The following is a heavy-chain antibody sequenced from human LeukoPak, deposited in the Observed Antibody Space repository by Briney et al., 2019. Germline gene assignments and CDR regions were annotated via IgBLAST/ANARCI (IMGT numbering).Heavy chain of an antibody. CDR3: ARGVYGDYFGDYYHGMFV. V-gene: IGHV3-21*01. Sequence: GGSLRLSCAVSGFTFSSYWMSWVRQAPGKGLEWVAGISDSGSSTYYADSVKGRFTISRDNAKNSLYLQVNSLRAEDTAVYYCARGVYGDYFGDYYHGMFVGPQGTTLPVS. CDR2: ISDSGSST. J-gene: IGHJ6*02. CDR1: GFTFSSYW. D-gene: IGHD4-17*01.